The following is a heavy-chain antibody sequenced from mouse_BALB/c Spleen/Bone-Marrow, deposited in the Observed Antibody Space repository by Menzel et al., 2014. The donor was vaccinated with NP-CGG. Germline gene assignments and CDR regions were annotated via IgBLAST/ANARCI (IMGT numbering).Heavy chain of an antibody. CDR1: GFTFSSYA. Sequence: EVQLVESGGGLVKPGVSLKLSCAASGFTFSSYAMSWVRQIPEKRLERVASISSGGNTYYPDSMKGRFTISRDNARNILYLQMSSLRSEDTAMYYCARGGELRPWFAYWGQGTLVTVSA. CDR3: ARGGELRPWFAY. D-gene: IGHD2-12*01. CDR2: ISSGGNT. V-gene: IGHV5-6-5*01. J-gene: IGHJ3*01.